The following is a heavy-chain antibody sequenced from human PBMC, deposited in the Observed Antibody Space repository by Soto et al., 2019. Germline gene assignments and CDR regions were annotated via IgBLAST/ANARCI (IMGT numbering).Heavy chain of an antibody. V-gene: IGHV4-30-4*01. Sequence: QVQLQESGPGLVKPSQTLSLTCTVSGGSISSGDYYWSWIRQPPGKGLEWIGYIYYSGSTYYNPSLKRRVTISVDTSKTQFSLKLSSVTAADTAVYYCARATIVLVPAAMVSHWFDPWGQGTLVTVSS. CDR1: GGSISSGDYY. J-gene: IGHJ5*02. D-gene: IGHD2-2*01. CDR2: IYYSGST. CDR3: ARATIVLVPAAMVSHWFDP.